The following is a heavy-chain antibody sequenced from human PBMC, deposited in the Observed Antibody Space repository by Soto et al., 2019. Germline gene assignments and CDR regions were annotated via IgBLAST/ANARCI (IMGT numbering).Heavy chain of an antibody. CDR2: IFHDGTA. Sequence: SETLSLTCAVSGVSISSGNWWTWVRQSPQRGLEYIGEIFHDGTANYYPSFERRVAISVDTSKNQFSLKLTSVAAADTAIYFCARLVYDTRLNYMYFDFWGQGTLVTVSS. CDR3: ARLVYDTRLNYMYFDF. J-gene: IGHJ4*02. CDR1: GVSISSGNW. D-gene: IGHD3-10*01. V-gene: IGHV4-4*02.